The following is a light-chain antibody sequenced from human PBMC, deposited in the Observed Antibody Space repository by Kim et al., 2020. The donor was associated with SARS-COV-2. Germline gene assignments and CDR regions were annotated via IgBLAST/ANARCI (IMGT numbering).Light chain of an antibody. Sequence: QSVLAQPASVSASPGQSITISCTGTGSDVGSYKLVSWYQQYPGKAPKLKIYEVNKRPSGVSNRFSGSKSGNTASLTISGLQAEDEADYYCCSYAGTSYVFGTGTKVTVL. J-gene: IGLJ1*01. CDR2: EVN. CDR1: GSDVGSYKL. CDR3: CSYAGTSYV. V-gene: IGLV2-23*02.